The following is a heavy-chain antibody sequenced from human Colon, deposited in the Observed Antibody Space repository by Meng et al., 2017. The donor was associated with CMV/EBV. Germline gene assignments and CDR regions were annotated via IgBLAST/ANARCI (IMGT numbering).Heavy chain of an antibody. Sequence: GESLKISCAASGFTFSSYSMNWVRQAPGKGLEWVSSISSSSSYIYYADSVKGRFTISRDNSNSTLYLQMNSLRPEDTALYYCAKLRGLAATGTPFDSWGQGTLVTVSS. CDR2: ISSSSSYI. D-gene: IGHD6-13*01. CDR3: AKLRGLAATGTPFDS. CDR1: GFTFSSYS. J-gene: IGHJ4*02. V-gene: IGHV3-21*01.